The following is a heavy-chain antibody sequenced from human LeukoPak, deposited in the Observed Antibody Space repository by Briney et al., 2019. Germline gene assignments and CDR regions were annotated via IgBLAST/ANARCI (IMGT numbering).Heavy chain of an antibody. D-gene: IGHD1-26*01. CDR2: IYYSGST. V-gene: IGHV4-39*01. CDR1: GGSISSSSYY. Sequence: PSETLSLTCTVSGGSISSSSYYWGWIRQPPGKGLEWIGSIYYSGSTYYNPSLKSRVPISVDTSKNKFSLKLNSVTAADTAVYYCARPAYRGSYYDAFDIWGQGTMVTVSS. CDR3: ARPAYRGSYYDAFDI. J-gene: IGHJ3*02.